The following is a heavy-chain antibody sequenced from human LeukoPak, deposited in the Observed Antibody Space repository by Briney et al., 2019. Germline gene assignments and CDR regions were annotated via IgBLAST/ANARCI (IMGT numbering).Heavy chain of an antibody. D-gene: IGHD1-7*01. V-gene: IGHV3-33*06. CDR3: AKDRLTGTAINDGAFDI. Sequence: SGGSLRLSCAASGFTFSIYGMHWVRQAPGKGLEWVAVIWYDGNNKYYADSVKGRFTISRDNSKNTLYLQMNSLRAEDTAVYYCAKDRLTGTAINDGAFDIWGQGTMVTVSS. J-gene: IGHJ3*02. CDR2: IWYDGNNK. CDR1: GFTFSIYG.